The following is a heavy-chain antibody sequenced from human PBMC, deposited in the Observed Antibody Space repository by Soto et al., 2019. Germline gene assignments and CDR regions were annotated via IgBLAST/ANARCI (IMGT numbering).Heavy chain of an antibody. CDR1: GGSFSGYY. V-gene: IGHV4-34*01. Sequence: SETLSLTCAVYGGSFSGYYWSWIRQPPGKGLEWIGEINHSGSTNYHPSLKSRVTISVGTSKNQFSLKLSSVTAADTAVYYCARSLPTSIRIPPWGQGILVTDSS. CDR2: INHSGST. J-gene: IGHJ5*02. D-gene: IGHD3-16*01. CDR3: ARSLPTSIRIPP.